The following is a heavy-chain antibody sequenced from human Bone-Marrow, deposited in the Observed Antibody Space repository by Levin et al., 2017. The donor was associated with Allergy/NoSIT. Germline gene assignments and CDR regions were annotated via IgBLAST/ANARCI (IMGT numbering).Heavy chain of an antibody. CDR3: ARDPESIAVAGTSAFDI. D-gene: IGHD6-19*01. CDR1: GDSVSSNSAA. Sequence: SQTLSLTCAISGDSVSSNSAAWHWIRQSPSRGLEWLGRTYYRSKWYNDYAVSVKSRITINPDTSKNQFSLQLNSVTPEDTAVYYCARDPESIAVAGTSAFDIWGQGTMVTVSS. CDR2: TYYRSKWYN. J-gene: IGHJ3*02. V-gene: IGHV6-1*01.